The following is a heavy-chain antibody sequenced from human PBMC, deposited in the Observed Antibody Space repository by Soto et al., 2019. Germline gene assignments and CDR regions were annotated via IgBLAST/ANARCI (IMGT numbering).Heavy chain of an antibody. CDR2: ITSTADTYAT. CDR1: GFSLSDSV. CDR3: TGSLSFAFDI. Sequence: EVQLVESGGGLVQPGGSLKLSCAASGFSLSDSVMHWVRQVSGQGLEWVGRITSTADTYATAYTASVKGRFTVSRDDSKNTAYLQMNSLKTEDTAVYYCTGSLSFAFDIWGQGTMVHVSS. J-gene: IGHJ3*02. V-gene: IGHV3-73*01.